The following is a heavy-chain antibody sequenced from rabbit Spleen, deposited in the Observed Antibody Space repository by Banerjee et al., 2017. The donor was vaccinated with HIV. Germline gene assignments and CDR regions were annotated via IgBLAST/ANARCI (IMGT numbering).Heavy chain of an antibody. Sequence: QSLEESGGDLVKPGASLTLTCAASGFTFNGYYMCWVRQAPGKGLECIACIYAGSSGSTYYASWARGRFTISKTSSTTVTLQMTSLTAADTATYFCARGSATMTMVITGYYLALWGPGTLVTVS. V-gene: IGHV1S40*01. CDR3: ARGSATMTMVITGYYLAL. J-gene: IGHJ4*01. CDR2: IYAGSSGST. CDR1: GFTFNGYY. D-gene: IGHD2-1*01.